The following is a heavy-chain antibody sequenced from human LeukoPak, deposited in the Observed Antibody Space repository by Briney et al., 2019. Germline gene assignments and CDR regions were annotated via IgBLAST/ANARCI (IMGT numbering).Heavy chain of an antibody. CDR3: AKDRGSGWYYFDY. Sequence: PGGSLRLSCAASGFTFSNYGMHWVRQAPGKGLEWVAVLSYDGSNKYYADSVKGRFTISRDSSKNTLYLQISSLRAEDTAVYYCAKDRGSGWYYFDYWGQGTLVTVSS. V-gene: IGHV3-30*18. D-gene: IGHD6-19*01. CDR2: LSYDGSNK. J-gene: IGHJ4*02. CDR1: GFTFSNYG.